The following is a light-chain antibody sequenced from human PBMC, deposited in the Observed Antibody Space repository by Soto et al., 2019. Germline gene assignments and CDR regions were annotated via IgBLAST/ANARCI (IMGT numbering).Light chain of an antibody. V-gene: IGKV3-11*01. CDR2: DAS. CDR3: QQRSNWPPYT. J-gene: IGKJ2*01. Sequence: EIVFTQSPATLPLSPGERATLSCSASQSVSSYLAWYQQKPGQAPRLLIYDASNRATGIPSRFRGSGSGTDFPLTVSSLEPEDFAVYFCQQRSNWPPYTVSQGTKVDSK. CDR1: QSVSSY.